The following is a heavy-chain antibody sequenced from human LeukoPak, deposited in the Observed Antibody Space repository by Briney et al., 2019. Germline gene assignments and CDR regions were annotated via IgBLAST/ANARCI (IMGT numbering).Heavy chain of an antibody. V-gene: IGHV3-23*01. J-gene: IGHJ4*02. CDR1: GFTFSSYA. CDR2: ISGSGGST. Sequence: GGSLRLSCAASGFTFSSYAMSWVRQAPGKGLEWVSAISGSGGSTYYADSVKGRFTISRDNSKNTLYLQMNSLRAEDTAVYYCAKGWEFCGGGSCPPYYFDYGGKEPLATVSS. D-gene: IGHD2-15*01. CDR3: AKGWEFCGGGSCPPYYFDY.